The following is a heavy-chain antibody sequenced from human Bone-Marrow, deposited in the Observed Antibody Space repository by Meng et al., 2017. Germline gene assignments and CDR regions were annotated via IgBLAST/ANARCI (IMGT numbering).Heavy chain of an antibody. Sequence: QVQLQESGPGLVKHSETLSLTCAVSGGSISGSNWWSWARQPPGKGLEWIGEIYHSGSTSYNPSLKSRVTISVDTSKNQFSLKLSYVTAADTAVYFCARDQGGAGAYWGQGILVTVSS. CDR1: GGSISGSNW. CDR2: IYHSGST. D-gene: IGHD2-15*01. V-gene: IGHV4-4*02. J-gene: IGHJ4*02. CDR3: ARDQGGAGAY.